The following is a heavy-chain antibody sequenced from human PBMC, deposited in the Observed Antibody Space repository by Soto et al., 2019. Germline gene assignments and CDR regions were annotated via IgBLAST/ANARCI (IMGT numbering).Heavy chain of an antibody. D-gene: IGHD3-22*01. CDR2: IYSGGST. J-gene: IGHJ6*02. CDR3: ASQGLYDTDLTSDV. CDR1: GFTVSSNY. Sequence: EVQLVESGGGLVQPGGSLRLSCAASGFTVSSNYMSWVRQAPGKGLEWVSVIYSGGSTYYADSVKGRFTISRDNSKNTLYLQMNSLRAEDTAVYYCASQGLYDTDLTSDVWGQGTTVTVSS. V-gene: IGHV3-66*04.